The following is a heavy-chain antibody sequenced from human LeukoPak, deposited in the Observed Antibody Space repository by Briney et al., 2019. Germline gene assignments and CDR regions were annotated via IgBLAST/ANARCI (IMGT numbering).Heavy chain of an antibody. CDR3: VREGINKAFDS. D-gene: IGHD3-10*01. V-gene: IGHV1-2*02. CDR1: GYTFSGSF. CDR2: IKPNSAGT. Sequence: GASVKVSCTAPGYTFSGSFMHWVRQAPGQGLEWMGWIKPNSAGTRYAQKFQGRFTMTRDTSINTAYMELSWLTSDDTAVHYCVREGINKAFDSWDQGTLVIVSS. J-gene: IGHJ4*02.